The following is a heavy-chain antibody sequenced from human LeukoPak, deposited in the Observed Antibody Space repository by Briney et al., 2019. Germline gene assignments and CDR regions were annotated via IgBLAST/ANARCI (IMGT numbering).Heavy chain of an antibody. CDR3: ARHKGASLFRGIIFDY. Sequence: QSGGSLRLSCAASGFTFSSYAMHWVRQAPGKGLEWVAVISVDGSNKYYADSVKGRFTISRDNSKNTLYLQMDSLKADDTTVYYCARHKGASLFRGIIFDYWGQGTLVTVSS. J-gene: IGHJ4*02. D-gene: IGHD3-10*01. V-gene: IGHV3-30-3*01. CDR1: GFTFSSYA. CDR2: ISVDGSNK.